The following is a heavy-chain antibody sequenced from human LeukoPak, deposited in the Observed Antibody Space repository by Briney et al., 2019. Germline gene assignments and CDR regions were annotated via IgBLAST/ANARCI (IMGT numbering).Heavy chain of an antibody. Sequence: SETLSLTCAVYGGSFSGYYWSWIRQPPGKGLEWIGEINHSGSTNYNPSLKSRATISVDTSKNQFSLKLSSVTAADTAVYYCARGAYSSSWLRYYYYMDVWGKGTTVTVSS. J-gene: IGHJ6*03. V-gene: IGHV4-34*01. CDR2: INHSGST. CDR3: ARGAYSSSWLRYYYYMDV. CDR1: GGSFSGYY. D-gene: IGHD6-13*01.